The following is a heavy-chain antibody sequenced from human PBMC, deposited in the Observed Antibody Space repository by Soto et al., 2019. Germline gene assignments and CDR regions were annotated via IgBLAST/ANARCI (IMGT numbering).Heavy chain of an antibody. J-gene: IGHJ4*02. V-gene: IGHV3-15*07. CDR2: IKSKTDGGTT. CDR3: TTGVGYCSSTSCQQFDY. CDR1: GFTFSNAW. Sequence: WGSLRLSCAASGFTFSNAWMNWVRQAPGKGLEWVGRIKSKTDGGTTDYAAPVKGRFTISRDDSKNTLYLQMNSLKTEDTAVYYCTTGVGYCSSTSCQQFDYWGQGTLVTVSS. D-gene: IGHD2-2*01.